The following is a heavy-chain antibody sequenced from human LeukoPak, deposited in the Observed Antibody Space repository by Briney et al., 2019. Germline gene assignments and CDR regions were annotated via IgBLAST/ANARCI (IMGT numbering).Heavy chain of an antibody. Sequence: GGSLRLSCVASGFTFRNYEMNWVRQAPGKGLEWVSFISNTGSNIFYADSVKGRFTISRDNAENSLYPQMSSLRAEDTALYYCARRSSKITLDYWGRGTLVTVSS. CDR1: GFTFRNYE. V-gene: IGHV3-48*03. D-gene: IGHD1-14*01. J-gene: IGHJ4*02. CDR2: ISNTGSNI. CDR3: ARRSSKITLDY.